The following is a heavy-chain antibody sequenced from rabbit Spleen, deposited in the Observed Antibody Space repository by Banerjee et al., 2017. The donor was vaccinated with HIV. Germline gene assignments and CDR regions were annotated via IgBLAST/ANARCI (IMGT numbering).Heavy chain of an antibody. CDR3: ARSIFGAGGNYAFDP. CDR1: GFDFSSSYY. V-gene: IGHV1S45*01. D-gene: IGHD4-2*01. Sequence: QEQLEESGGGLVKPGGTLTLTCTASGFDFSSSYYMCWVRQAPGKGLEWIACIYTGSSGNTYYASWAKGRFTISKTSSTTVTLQMTSLTAADTATYFCARSIFGAGGNYAFDPWGPGTLVTVS. J-gene: IGHJ2*01. CDR2: IYTGSSGNT.